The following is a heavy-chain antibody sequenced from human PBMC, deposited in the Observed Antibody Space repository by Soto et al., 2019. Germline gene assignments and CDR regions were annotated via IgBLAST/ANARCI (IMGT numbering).Heavy chain of an antibody. CDR3: ARGNQYYYGSGSYYNNWFDP. D-gene: IGHD3-10*01. CDR2: INHSGST. V-gene: IGHV4-34*01. CDR1: GGSFSGYY. Sequence: PSETLSLICAVYGGSFSGYYWSWIRQPPGKGLEWIGEINHSGSTNYNPSLKSRVTISVDTSKNQFSLKLSSVTAADTAVYYCARGNQYYYGSGSYYNNWFDPWGQGTLVTVSS. J-gene: IGHJ5*02.